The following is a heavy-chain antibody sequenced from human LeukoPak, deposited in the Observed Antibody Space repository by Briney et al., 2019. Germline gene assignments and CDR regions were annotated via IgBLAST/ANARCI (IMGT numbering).Heavy chain of an antibody. V-gene: IGHV3-23*01. CDR3: ASSKTEPWLGNPGGY. Sequence: TGGSLRLSCAASGFTFSSYAMSWVRQAPGKGLEWVSGISGSGGSTYYADSVKGRFTISRDNSKNTLYLQMNSLRAEDTAVYYCASSKTEPWLGNPGGYWGQGTLVTVSS. CDR1: GFTFSSYA. J-gene: IGHJ4*02. CDR2: ISGSGGST. D-gene: IGHD4-23*01.